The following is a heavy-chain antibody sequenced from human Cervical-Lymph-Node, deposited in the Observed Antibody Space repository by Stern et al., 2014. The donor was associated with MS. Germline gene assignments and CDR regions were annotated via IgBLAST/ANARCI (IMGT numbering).Heavy chain of an antibody. V-gene: IGHV3-74*01. J-gene: IGHJ4*02. CDR1: GFTFSNYW. CDR3: ARGMTSGAYH. CDR2: INPDGTIT. D-gene: IGHD6-25*01. Sequence: EVQLVESGGGLVQPGGSLRVSCEASGFTFSNYWMHWVRQVPGKGLVWVSHINPDGTITNYADSVKGRFIISRDERKKTVDPQMNSLTVEYTAFYYCARGMTSGAYHWGQGTLVTVSS.